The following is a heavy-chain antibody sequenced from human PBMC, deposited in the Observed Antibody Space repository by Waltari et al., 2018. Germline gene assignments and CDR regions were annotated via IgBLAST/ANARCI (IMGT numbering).Heavy chain of an antibody. D-gene: IGHD6-19*01. CDR2: INHSGST. CDR1: GGPLSGYY. Sequence: QVQLQQWGAGLLKPSETLSLTCAVYGGPLSGYYWSWIRHPPGKGLGWIGEINHSGSTNYNPSLKSRVTISVDTSKNQFSLKLSSVTAADTAVYYCARAKIFFYSSGWYYFDYWGQGTLVTVSS. CDR3: ARAKIFFYSSGWYYFDY. J-gene: IGHJ4*02. V-gene: IGHV4-34*01.